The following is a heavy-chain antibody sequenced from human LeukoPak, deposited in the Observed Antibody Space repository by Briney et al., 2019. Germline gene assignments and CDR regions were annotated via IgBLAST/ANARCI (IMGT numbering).Heavy chain of an antibody. Sequence: PSETLSLTCAVYGGSFSGYYWSWIRQPPGKGLEWIGEINHSGSTNYNPSLKSRVTISVDTSKNQFSLKLSSVTAADTAVYYCARGAEWELFYYFDYWGQGTLVTVSS. CDR1: GGSFSGYY. D-gene: IGHD1-26*01. J-gene: IGHJ4*02. CDR3: ARGAEWELFYYFDY. V-gene: IGHV4-34*01. CDR2: INHSGST.